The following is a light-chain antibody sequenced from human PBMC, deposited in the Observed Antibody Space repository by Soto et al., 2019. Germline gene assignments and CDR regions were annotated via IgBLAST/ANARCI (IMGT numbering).Light chain of an antibody. J-gene: IGKJ5*01. V-gene: IGKV3-11*01. CDR1: PSVTNF. CDR2: CAF. CDR3: QQRNIWPPVT. Sequence: EIVLTQSPATLSLSPGERATLSCRASPSVTNFLSWYQQKPGQAPRLLIYCAFNRATVHPARFSGSGSGNVFPLTISRLEPEDSAIFCYQQRNIWPPVTFGHGTKLEIK.